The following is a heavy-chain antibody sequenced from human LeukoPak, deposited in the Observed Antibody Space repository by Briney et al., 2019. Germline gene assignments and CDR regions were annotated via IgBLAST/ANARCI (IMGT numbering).Heavy chain of an antibody. Sequence: GGSLRLSCAASGFTFSTHWMHWVRQAPGQGLEWMGIINPNGGFTSYAQKFQGRVTVTRDMSTSTVYMELSDLKSEDTAVYYCARDQSGEWDLLSGWWFDPWGQGTLVTVSS. CDR1: GFTFSTHW. D-gene: IGHD1-26*01. V-gene: IGHV1-46*01. J-gene: IGHJ5*02. CDR3: ARDQSGEWDLLSGWWFDP. CDR2: INPNGGFT.